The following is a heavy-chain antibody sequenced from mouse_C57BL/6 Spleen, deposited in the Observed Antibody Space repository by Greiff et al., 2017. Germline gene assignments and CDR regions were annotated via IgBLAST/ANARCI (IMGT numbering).Heavy chain of an antibody. D-gene: IGHD1-1*01. J-gene: IGHJ2*01. Sequence: QVQLQQPGAELVKPGASVKMSCKASGYTFTSYWITWVKQRPGQGLEWIGDINPGSGSTNYNQKFKDKATLTVDTSSSTAYMQLSSLTSEDSAVYYCASEMITTVVATPDYWGQGTTLTVSS. CDR3: ASEMITTVVATPDY. CDR1: GYTFTSYW. CDR2: INPGSGST. V-gene: IGHV1-55*01.